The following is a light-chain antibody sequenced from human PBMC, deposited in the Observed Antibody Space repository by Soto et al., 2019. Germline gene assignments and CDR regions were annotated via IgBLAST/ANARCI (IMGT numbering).Light chain of an antibody. CDR1: QGISSY. CDR2: AAS. CDR3: QQQNT. Sequence: DIQLTQSPSFLSASVGDRVTITCRASQGISSYLAWYQQKPGKAPKLLIYAASTLQSGVPSRFSGSGSGTEFTLTISSLHPEDFATYYCQQQNTFRQGTKV. V-gene: IGKV1-9*01. J-gene: IGKJ1*01.